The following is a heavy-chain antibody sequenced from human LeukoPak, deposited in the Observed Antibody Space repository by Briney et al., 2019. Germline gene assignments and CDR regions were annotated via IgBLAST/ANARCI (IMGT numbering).Heavy chain of an antibody. CDR1: GGPISSSSYY. D-gene: IGHD3-16*01. CDR3: ARHGYDGWLFRGYDAFDI. CDR2: IYYSGST. Sequence: PSETLSLTCTVSGGPISSSSYYWGWIRQPPGKGLEWIGSIYYSGSTYYNPSLKSRVTISVDTSKNQISLKLSSVTAADTAVYYCARHGYDGWLFRGYDAFDIWGQGTMVTVSS. V-gene: IGHV4-39*01. J-gene: IGHJ3*02.